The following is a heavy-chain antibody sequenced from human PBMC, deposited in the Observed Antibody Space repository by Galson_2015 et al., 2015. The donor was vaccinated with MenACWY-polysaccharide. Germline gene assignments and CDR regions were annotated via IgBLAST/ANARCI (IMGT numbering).Heavy chain of an antibody. Sequence: SLRLSCAASGFTFSGYWMHWVRQGPGKGLVWVSRINSDGRSTSYADSVKGRFTISRDNAKNTLYLQMNSLRAKDTAVYYCARPSNPGYSSGLTHAFDIWGQGTMVTVSS. D-gene: IGHD6-19*01. CDR3: ARPSNPGYSSGLTHAFDI. V-gene: IGHV3-74*01. CDR2: INSDGRST. CDR1: GFTFSGYW. J-gene: IGHJ3*02.